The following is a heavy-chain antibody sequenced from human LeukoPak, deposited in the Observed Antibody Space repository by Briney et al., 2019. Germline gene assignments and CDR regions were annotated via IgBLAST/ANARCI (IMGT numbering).Heavy chain of an antibody. CDR1: GGSISSYY. CDR2: IYYSGST. Sequence: SETLSLTCTVSGGSISSYYWSWIRQPPGKGLEWIGYIYYSGSTNYNPSLKSRVTMSVVTSKNQFSLKLSSVTAADTAVYYCASKGIYYYDSSGYYSAYYFDYWGQGTLVTVSS. V-gene: IGHV4-59*12. D-gene: IGHD3-22*01. CDR3: ASKGIYYYDSSGYYSAYYFDY. J-gene: IGHJ4*02.